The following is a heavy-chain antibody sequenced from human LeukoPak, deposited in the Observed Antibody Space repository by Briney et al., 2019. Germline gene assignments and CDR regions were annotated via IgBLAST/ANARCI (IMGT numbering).Heavy chain of an antibody. CDR2: ISSSASTI. CDR1: GFTFSAYE. Sequence: GGSLRLSCAASGFTFSAYEMNWVRQAPGKGLEWVSYISSSASTIYYADSVKGRFTISRDNAKNSLYPQMNSLRAEDTAAYYCARVSGGAFDIWGQGTMVTVSS. V-gene: IGHV3-48*03. CDR3: ARVSGGAFDI. D-gene: IGHD3-10*01. J-gene: IGHJ3*02.